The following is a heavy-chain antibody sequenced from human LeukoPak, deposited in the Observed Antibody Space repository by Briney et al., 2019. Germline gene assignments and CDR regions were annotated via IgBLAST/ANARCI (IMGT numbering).Heavy chain of an antibody. Sequence: ASVKVSCKASGSTFTGYYMHWVRQAPAQGLEWMGWINPNSGGTNYAQKFQGRVTITRDTSISTAYMELSRLRSDDTAVYYCAREEAIVAYFDYWGQGTLVTVSS. CDR1: GSTFTGYY. J-gene: IGHJ4*02. CDR3: AREEAIVAYFDY. CDR2: INPNSGGT. D-gene: IGHD2-21*01. V-gene: IGHV1-2*02.